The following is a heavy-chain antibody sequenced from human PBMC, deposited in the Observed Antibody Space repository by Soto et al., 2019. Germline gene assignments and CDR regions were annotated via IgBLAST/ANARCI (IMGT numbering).Heavy chain of an antibody. CDR1: GFTFSSYS. Sequence: GGSLRLSCAASGFTFSSYSMNWVRQAPGKGLEWVSSISSSSSYIYYADSVKGRFTISRDNAKNSLYLQMNSLRAEDTAVYYCARERGIPSYYDILTGYYPWGQGTLVTVSS. V-gene: IGHV3-21*01. CDR3: ARERGIPSYYDILTGYYP. D-gene: IGHD3-9*01. J-gene: IGHJ5*02. CDR2: ISSSSSYI.